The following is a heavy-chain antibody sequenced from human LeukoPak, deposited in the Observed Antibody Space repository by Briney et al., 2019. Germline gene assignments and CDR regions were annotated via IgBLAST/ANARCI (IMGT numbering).Heavy chain of an antibody. V-gene: IGHV4-59*01. Sequence: KPSETLSLTCTVSGDSISSYYWSWIRQPPGKGPEWIGYIYNTGTTNYNPSLKTKSRTNYNASLKSRVTMSLDTSKNQFSLKLSSVTAADTAVYYCARGTMIVERGIDYWGQGTLVTVSS. J-gene: IGHJ4*02. CDR1: GDSISSYY. CDR3: ARGTMIVERGIDY. CDR2: IYNTGTT. D-gene: IGHD3-22*01.